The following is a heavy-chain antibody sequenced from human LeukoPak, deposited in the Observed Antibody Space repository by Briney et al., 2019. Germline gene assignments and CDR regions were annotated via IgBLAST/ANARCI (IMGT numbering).Heavy chain of an antibody. CDR3: ARTTIAVAGFAFDI. CDR2: ISSSSSYI. V-gene: IGHV3-21*01. D-gene: IGHD6-19*01. Sequence: GGSLRLSCAASGFTFSSYSMNWVRQARGKGLERVSSISSSSSYIYYADSVKGRFTISRDNAKNSLYLQMNSLRAEDTAVYYCARTTIAVAGFAFDIWGQGTMVTVSS. J-gene: IGHJ3*02. CDR1: GFTFSSYS.